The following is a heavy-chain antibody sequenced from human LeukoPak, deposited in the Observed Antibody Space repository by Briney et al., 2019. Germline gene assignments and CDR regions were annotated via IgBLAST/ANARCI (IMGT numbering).Heavy chain of an antibody. D-gene: IGHD2/OR15-2a*01. CDR3: ARNRDSDY. CDR1: GYSFSCYW. CDR2: IYPGDSAT. V-gene: IGHV5-51*01. Sequence: GASLQISCKASGYSFSCYWIGWVRQLPGKGLEWMGIIYPGDSATRYSPSFQGQVTISADKSISTAYLQWSSLKASDTAMYYCARNRDSDYWGQGTLVTVSS. J-gene: IGHJ4*02.